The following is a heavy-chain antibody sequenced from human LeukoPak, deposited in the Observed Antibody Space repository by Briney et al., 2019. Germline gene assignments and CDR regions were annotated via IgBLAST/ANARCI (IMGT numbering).Heavy chain of an antibody. CDR3: AREGYCSGGSCPDY. CDR2: IYYSGST. J-gene: IGHJ4*02. CDR1: GGSISSYY. V-gene: IGHV4-59*01. D-gene: IGHD2-15*01. Sequence: SETLSLTCTVSGGSISSYYWSWIRQPPGKGLEWIGYIYYSGSTNYNPSLKSRVTISVDTSKNQFSLKLSSVTAADRAVYYCAREGYCSGGSCPDYWGQGTLVTVSS.